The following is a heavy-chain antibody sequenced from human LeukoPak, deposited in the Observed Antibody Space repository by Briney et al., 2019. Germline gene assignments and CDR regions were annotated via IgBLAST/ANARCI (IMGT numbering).Heavy chain of an antibody. CDR1: GFTVSSNY. D-gene: IGHD3-10*01. CDR3: ARVRLWFGELSPGADY. CDR2: IYSGGST. J-gene: IGHJ4*02. Sequence: GGSLRLSCAASGFTVSSNYMSWVRRAPGKGLEWVSVIYSGGSTYYADSVKGRFTISRDNSKNTLYLQMNSLRAEDTAVYYCARVRLWFGELSPGADYWGQGTLVTVSS. V-gene: IGHV3-53*01.